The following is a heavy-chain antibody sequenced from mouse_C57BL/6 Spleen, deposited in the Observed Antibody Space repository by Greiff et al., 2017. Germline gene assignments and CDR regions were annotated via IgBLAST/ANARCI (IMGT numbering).Heavy chain of an antibody. V-gene: IGHV1-72*01. CDR3: ATLDWYFDV. J-gene: IGHJ1*03. Sequence: QVQLKQPGAELVKPGASVKLSCKASGYTFTSYWMHWVKQRPGRGLEWIGRIDPNSGGTKYNEKFKSKATLTVDKPSSTAYMQRSSLTSEDSAVYYCATLDWYFDVWGTGTTVTVSS. CDR2: IDPNSGGT. CDR1: GYTFTSYW.